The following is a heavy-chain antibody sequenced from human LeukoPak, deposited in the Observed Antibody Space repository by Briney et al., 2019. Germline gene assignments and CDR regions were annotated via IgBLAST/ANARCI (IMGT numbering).Heavy chain of an antibody. Sequence: GGSLRLSCAASGFTFSSYSMNWVRQVPGKGLEWVSSISSSSSYIYYADSVKGRFTISRDNAKNSLYLQMNSLRAEDTAVYYCARDAFWSGEAWFDPWGQGTLVTVSS. CDR2: ISSSSSYI. V-gene: IGHV3-21*01. CDR3: ARDAFWSGEAWFDP. J-gene: IGHJ5*02. CDR1: GFTFSSYS. D-gene: IGHD3-3*01.